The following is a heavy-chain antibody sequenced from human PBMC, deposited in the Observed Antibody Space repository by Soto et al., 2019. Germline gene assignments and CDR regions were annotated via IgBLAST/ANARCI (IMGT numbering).Heavy chain of an antibody. V-gene: IGHV3-9*01. J-gene: IGHJ6*02. D-gene: IGHD2-2*01. CDR2: ISGIRGRI. Sequence: EVQLVESGGGLVQPGRSLRLSLAALGFTFNNYAMHWVRQVPGKGLEWVSGISGIRGRIGYAESVKGRFTISRDKAKNSMYLQMNSLRAEDTALYDCAKGAYQPYCGMDVWGQGTTVTVSS. CDR3: AKGAYQPYCGMDV. CDR1: GFTFNNYA.